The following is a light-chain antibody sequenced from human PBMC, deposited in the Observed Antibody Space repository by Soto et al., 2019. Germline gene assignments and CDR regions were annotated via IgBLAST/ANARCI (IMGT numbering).Light chain of an antibody. Sequence: ENVLTQSPATLSLSPVERATLSGRASQSVSSYLAWYQQKPGQAPRLLIYDASNRATGIPARFSGSGSGTDFTLTISSLEPEDFAVYYCQQRSNWPWTFGQGTKVDI. CDR2: DAS. CDR1: QSVSSY. J-gene: IGKJ1*01. CDR3: QQRSNWPWT. V-gene: IGKV3-11*01.